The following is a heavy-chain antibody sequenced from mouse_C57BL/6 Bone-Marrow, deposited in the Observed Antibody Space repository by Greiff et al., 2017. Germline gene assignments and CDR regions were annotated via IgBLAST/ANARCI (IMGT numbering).Heavy chain of an antibody. V-gene: IGHV1-7*01. D-gene: IGHD1-1*02. CDR2: INPSSGYT. J-gene: IGHJ2*01. CDR1: GYTFTSYW. Sequence: VQLQQSGAELAKPGASVKLSCKASGYTFTSYWMHWVKQRPGQGLEWIGYINPSSGYTKYNQKFKGKATLTADKSSSPAYMQLSSLTYEDSAVYYCARLGRLVEKLPYYFDYWGQGTTLAVSS. CDR3: ARLGRLVEKLPYYFDY.